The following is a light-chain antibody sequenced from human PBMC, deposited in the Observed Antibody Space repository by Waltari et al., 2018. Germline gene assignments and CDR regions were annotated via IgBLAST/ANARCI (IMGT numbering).Light chain of an antibody. CDR1: SSDVGGYNY. CDR3: SSYAGSNNLRV. J-gene: IGLJ2*01. Sequence: QSALTQPPSASGSPGQSVTIPCTGTSSDVGGYNYVSWYQQHPGKAPKLMIYEVSKRPSGVPDRFSGSKSGNPASLTVSGLQAEDEADYYCSSYAGSNNLRVFGGGTKLTVL. CDR2: EVS. V-gene: IGLV2-8*01.